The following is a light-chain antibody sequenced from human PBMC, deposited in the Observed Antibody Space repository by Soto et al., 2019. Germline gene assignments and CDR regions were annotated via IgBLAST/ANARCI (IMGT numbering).Light chain of an antibody. CDR1: QSVSRSY. Sequence: EIVLTQSPGTLSLSPGEGSTLSFMASQSVSRSYIAWYQQRPGQTPSLLIYGASTRATGIPDRFSGSGSGTDFTLTISRLEPEDFAVYYCQQRSNWPPWTFGQGTKVDIK. CDR2: GAS. CDR3: QQRSNWPPWT. V-gene: IGKV3D-20*02. J-gene: IGKJ1*01.